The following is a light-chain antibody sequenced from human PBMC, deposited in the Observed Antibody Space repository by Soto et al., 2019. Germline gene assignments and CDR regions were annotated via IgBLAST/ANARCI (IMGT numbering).Light chain of an antibody. CDR3: CEIDARTTYV. CDR1: SSDVGKYDL. V-gene: IGLV2-23*02. Sequence: QSALTQPASVSGSPGQSITISCTGTSSDVGKYDLVSWYQQYPGKGPKLMIYEVIKRPSGLSNRFSGSKSGNTASLTISGLQAEVVADSSSCEIDARTTYVFVPGTKVTV. CDR2: EVI. J-gene: IGLJ1*01.